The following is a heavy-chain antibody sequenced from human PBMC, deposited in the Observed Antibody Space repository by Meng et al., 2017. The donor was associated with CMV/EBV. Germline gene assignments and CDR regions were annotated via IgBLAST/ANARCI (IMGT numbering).Heavy chain of an antibody. CDR1: GFTFSSYD. Sequence: GESLKISCAACGFTFSSYDMHWVRQAPGKGLEWVAVISYDGSNKYYADSVKGRFTISRDNSKNTLYLQMNSLRAEDTAVYYCAREGAGTIYGMDVWGQGTTVTVSS. CDR3: AREGAGTIYGMDV. J-gene: IGHJ6*02. V-gene: IGHV3-30*03. D-gene: IGHD1-1*01. CDR2: ISYDGSNK.